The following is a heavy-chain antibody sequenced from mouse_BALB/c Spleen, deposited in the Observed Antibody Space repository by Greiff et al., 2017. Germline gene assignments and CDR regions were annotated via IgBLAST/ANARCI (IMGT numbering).Heavy chain of an antibody. CDR2: IWSGGST. Sequence: QVQLQQSGPGLVQPSQSLSITCTVSGFSLTSYGVHWVRQSPGKGLEWLGVIWSGGSTDYNAAFISRLSISKDNSKSQVFFKMNSLQANDTAIYYCARGYVSYWYFDVWGAGTTVTVSS. CDR1: GFSLTSYG. J-gene: IGHJ1*01. V-gene: IGHV2-2*02. D-gene: IGHD1-1*01. CDR3: ARGYVSYWYFDV.